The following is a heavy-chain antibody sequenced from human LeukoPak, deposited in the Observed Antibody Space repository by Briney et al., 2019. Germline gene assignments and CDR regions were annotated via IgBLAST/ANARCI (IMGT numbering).Heavy chain of an antibody. Sequence: EASVKVSCKASGYTFTGYYMHWVRQAPGQGLEWMGWINPNSGGTNYAQKFQGRVTVTRDTSISTAYMQLSGLRSDDTAVYYCARIPFMVRGVIPFDYWGQGTLVTVSS. CDR2: INPNSGGT. V-gene: IGHV1-2*02. D-gene: IGHD3-10*01. J-gene: IGHJ4*02. CDR3: ARIPFMVRGVIPFDY. CDR1: GYTFTGYY.